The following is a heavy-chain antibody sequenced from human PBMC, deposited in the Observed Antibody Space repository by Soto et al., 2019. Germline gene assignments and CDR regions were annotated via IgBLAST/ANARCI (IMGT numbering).Heavy chain of an antibody. D-gene: IGHD5-12*01. V-gene: IGHV3-11*06. CDR2: ISLGDSYK. CDR3: VRESRTDEDGYDARGYYFDY. J-gene: IGHJ4*02. CDR1: GFTFSDYY. Sequence: QVQLVESGGGLVKPGGSLRLACAASGFTFSDYYMSWLRQAPGKGLEWVSFISLGDSYKKTADSVKGRFTISRDNAQNALYLQMNSLRAEDTGLYYCVRESRTDEDGYDARGYYFDYWGQGTLVTVSS.